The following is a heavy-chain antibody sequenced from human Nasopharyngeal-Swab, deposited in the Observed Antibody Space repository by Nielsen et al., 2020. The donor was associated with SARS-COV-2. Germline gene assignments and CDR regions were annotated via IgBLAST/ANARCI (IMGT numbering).Heavy chain of an antibody. V-gene: IGHV4-34*01. Sequence: PGKGLEWIGEINHSGSTNYNPSLKSRVTISVDTSKNQFSLKLSSVTAADTAVYYCARIEDCSSTSCYDYFDYWGQGTLVTV. CDR3: ARIEDCSSTSCYDYFDY. J-gene: IGHJ4*02. CDR2: INHSGST. D-gene: IGHD2-2*01.